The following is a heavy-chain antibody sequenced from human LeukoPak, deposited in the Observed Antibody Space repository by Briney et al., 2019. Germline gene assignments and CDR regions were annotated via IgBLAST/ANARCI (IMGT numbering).Heavy chain of an antibody. D-gene: IGHD2/OR15-2a*01. J-gene: IGHJ3*02. CDR1: GGSISSGGYY. Sequence: PSQTLSLTCTVSGGSISSGGYYWSWIRQHPGGGLQWIGYMYYSGSTYYNPSLKSRVTISVDTSKNQFSLKLSSVTAADTAVYYCARRLNSVDAFDIWGQGTMVTVSS. V-gene: IGHV4-31*03. CDR3: ARRLNSVDAFDI. CDR2: MYYSGST.